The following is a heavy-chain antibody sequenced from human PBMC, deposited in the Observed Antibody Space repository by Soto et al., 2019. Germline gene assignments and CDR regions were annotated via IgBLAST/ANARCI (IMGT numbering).Heavy chain of an antibody. CDR2: INHSGNK. V-gene: IGHV4-34*01. J-gene: IGHJ3*02. CDR3: ARGGSNDWQVAFDI. Sequence: PSETLSLTCVVSGGSFSTYYYNWIRQSPGKGLEWIGEINHSGNKNYSPSLKSRVTMSLDTSKNQFSLKLTSVTAADTAVYYCARGGSNDWQVAFDIWGQGTMVTVSS. CDR1: GGSFSTYY. D-gene: IGHD3-9*01.